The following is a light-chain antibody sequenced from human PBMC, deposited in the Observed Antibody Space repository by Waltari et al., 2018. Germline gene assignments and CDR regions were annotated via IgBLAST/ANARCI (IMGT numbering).Light chain of an antibody. CDR3: QAWDSSTDVV. J-gene: IGLJ2*01. V-gene: IGLV3-1*01. CDR2: QDS. Sequence: SYELTRPPSVSVSPGQTASITCSGDKLGDTYACWYQQKPGQSPVLVIYQDSKRPSGIPERFSGSNSGNTATLTISGTQAMDEADYYCQAWDSSTDVVFGGGTKLTVL. CDR1: KLGDTY.